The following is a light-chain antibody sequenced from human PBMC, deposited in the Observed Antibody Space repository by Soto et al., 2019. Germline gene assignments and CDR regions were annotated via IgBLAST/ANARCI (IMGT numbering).Light chain of an antibody. CDR1: QGISSY. CDR3: QQYYSYPQYT. V-gene: IGKV1-8*01. J-gene: IGKJ2*01. CDR2: AAS. Sequence: AIRMTQSPSSLSASTGDRVTITCRASQGISSYLAWYQQKPGKAPKLLIYAASTLQSGVPSRFSGSGSGTDFTLTISCLQSEDFATYYCQQYYSYPQYTFGQGTKLEI.